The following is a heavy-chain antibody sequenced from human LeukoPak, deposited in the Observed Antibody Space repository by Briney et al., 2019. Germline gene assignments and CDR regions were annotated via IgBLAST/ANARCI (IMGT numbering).Heavy chain of an antibody. D-gene: IGHD1/OR15-1a*01. CDR3: AKSQNSYFDY. CDR2: ISGSGGST. V-gene: IGHV3-23*01. CDR1: GFTFSNSW. J-gene: IGHJ4*02. Sequence: GGSLRLSCAGSGFTFSNSWMGWVRQAPGKGLEWVSAISGSGGSTYYADSVKGRFTISRDNSKNTLYLQMNSLRAEDTAVYYCAKSQNSYFDYWGQGTLVTVSS.